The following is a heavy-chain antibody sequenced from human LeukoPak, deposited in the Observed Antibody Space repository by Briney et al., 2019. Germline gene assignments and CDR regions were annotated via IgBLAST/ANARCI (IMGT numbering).Heavy chain of an antibody. V-gene: IGHV3-21*01. CDR1: GFTFSSYS. CDR3: ARDLENPYYYDSSGYPMAY. J-gene: IGHJ4*02. CDR2: INSSSSYI. D-gene: IGHD3-22*01. Sequence: GGSLRLSCAASGFTFSSYSMNWVRQAPGKGLEWVSSINSSSSYIYYADSVKGRFTISRDNAKNSLYLQMNSLRAEDTAVYYCARDLENPYYYDSSGYPMAYWGQGTLVTVSS.